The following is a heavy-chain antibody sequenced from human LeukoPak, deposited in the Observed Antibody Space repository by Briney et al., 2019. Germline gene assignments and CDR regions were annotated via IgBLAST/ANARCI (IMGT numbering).Heavy chain of an antibody. CDR1: GGSVNSYY. D-gene: IGHD1-26*01. CDR2: THSSGNT. V-gene: IGHV4-59*02. J-gene: IGHJ5*01. CDR3: AREPSFSGWFES. Sequence: SETLSLTCTVSGGSVNSYYWSWLRQPPGKGLEWIAYTHSSGNTHNNPSLKSRVTISVDTSKNQFSLKLSSLTAADTAAYYCAREPSFSGWFESWGQGTLVTVSS.